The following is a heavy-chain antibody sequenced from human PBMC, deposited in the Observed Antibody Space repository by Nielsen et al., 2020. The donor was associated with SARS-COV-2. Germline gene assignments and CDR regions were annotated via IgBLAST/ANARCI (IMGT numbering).Heavy chain of an antibody. CDR2: ISYDGSRR. V-gene: IGHV3-30*18. CDR3: AKGPDYGDYTIDY. J-gene: IGHJ4*02. Sequence: GESLKISCAGSGFAFSRYGMHWVRQAPGKGLEWVAVISYDGSRREYADSVKGRFTISRDNSKDTVYLQVHSLRSEDTSVYYCAKGPDYGDYTIDYWGQGTLVTVST. D-gene: IGHD4-17*01. CDR1: GFAFSRYG.